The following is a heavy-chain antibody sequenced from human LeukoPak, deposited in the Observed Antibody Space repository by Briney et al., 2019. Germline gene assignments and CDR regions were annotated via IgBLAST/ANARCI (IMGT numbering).Heavy chain of an antibody. V-gene: IGHV3-48*02. Sequence: PGGSLRLSCAASGFTFSSYSMNCVRQAPGKGLEWVSYISSSSSTIYYADSVKGRFTISRDNAKNSPYLQMNSLRDEDTAVYYCARPDRPYYDILTGYPDAFDIWGQGTMVTVSS. CDR2: ISSSSSTI. J-gene: IGHJ3*02. D-gene: IGHD3-9*01. CDR3: ARPDRPYYDILTGYPDAFDI. CDR1: GFTFSSYS.